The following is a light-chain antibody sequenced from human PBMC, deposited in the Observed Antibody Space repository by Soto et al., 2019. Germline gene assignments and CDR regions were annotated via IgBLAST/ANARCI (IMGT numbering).Light chain of an antibody. V-gene: IGLV1-40*01. J-gene: IGLJ2*01. CDR1: SSNIGAEYN. Sequence: QSVLTQPPSVSGAPGQRVTISCTGSSSNIGAEYNVHWYQQLPGTAPKLLIYGNINRPSGVPDRFSGSKSGTSASLAITGLQAEDEADYYCQSYDNNLRGVFGGGTQLTVL. CDR2: GNI. CDR3: QSYDNNLRGV.